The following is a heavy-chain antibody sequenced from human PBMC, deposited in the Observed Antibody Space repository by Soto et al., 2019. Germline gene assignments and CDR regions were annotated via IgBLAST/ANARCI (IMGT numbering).Heavy chain of an antibody. V-gene: IGHV4-4*02. J-gene: IGHJ4*02. CDR3: ASRDPGTSVDY. Sequence: SATLSLTCAVSGGSFTSNNWWTWVRQPPGQGLEWIGEIYRTGSTNYNPSLKSRVTISLDKSENQFSLKVTSLTAADTAVYYCASRDPGTSVDYWGQGTLVTVSS. CDR2: IYRTGST. CDR1: GGSFTSNNW. D-gene: IGHD1-7*01.